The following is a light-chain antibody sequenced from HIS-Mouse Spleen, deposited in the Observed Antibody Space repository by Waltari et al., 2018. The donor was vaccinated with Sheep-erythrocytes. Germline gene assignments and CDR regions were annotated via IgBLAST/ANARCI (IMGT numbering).Light chain of an antibody. Sequence: QSALTQPPSASGSPGQSVTISCTGPSTSVGRYNYVSWYQQHPGKAPKLMIYEVSKRPSGVPDRFSGSKSGNTASLTISGLQAEDEADYYCCSYAGSYNHVFATGTKVTVL. V-gene: IGLV2-8*01. CDR1: STSVGRYNY. J-gene: IGLJ1*01. CDR2: EVS. CDR3: CSYAGSYNHV.